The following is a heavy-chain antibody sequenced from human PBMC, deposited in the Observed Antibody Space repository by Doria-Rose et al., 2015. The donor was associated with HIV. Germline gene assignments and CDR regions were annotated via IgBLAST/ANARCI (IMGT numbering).Heavy chain of an antibody. CDR3: ARIKSSRWYHKYYFDF. V-gene: IGHV2-26*01. CDR2: ITSDDDR. Sequence: QVTLKESGPVLVKPTETLTLTCTVSGVSLSSPGMGVSWIRQHPGKALEWLTNITSDDDRYYQPSLKSRLTISRGTSKSQVVLTMTDMDPVDTATYYCARIKSSRWYHKYYFDFWGQGTLVIVST. D-gene: IGHD6-13*01. J-gene: IGHJ4*02. CDR1: GVSLSSPGMG.